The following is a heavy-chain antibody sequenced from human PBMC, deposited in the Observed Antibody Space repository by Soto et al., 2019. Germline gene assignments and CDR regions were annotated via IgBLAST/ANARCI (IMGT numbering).Heavy chain of an antibody. V-gene: IGHV4-59*08. CDR3: ARHGPPYYNYYMDV. Sequence: QVQPRESGPGLVKPSETLSLTCAVSGGSMNPYYWTWIRQPPGKGLEWIGFVSYSGSTSYNPSLRSRVTMSVDTSKNEFSLNLKSVTAADTAVYYCARHGPPYYNYYMDVWGKGTTVTVSS. CDR1: GGSMNPYY. J-gene: IGHJ6*03. CDR2: VSYSGST.